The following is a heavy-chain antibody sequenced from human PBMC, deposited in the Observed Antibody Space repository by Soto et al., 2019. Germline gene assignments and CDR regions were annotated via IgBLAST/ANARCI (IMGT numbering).Heavy chain of an antibody. Sequence: SETLSLTCTVSGGSISSSSYYWGWIRQPPGKGLEWIGSIYYSGSTYYNPSLKSRVTISVDTSKNQFSLKLSSVTAADTAVYYCARQELAARYYYYYYGMDVWGQGTTVTVSS. J-gene: IGHJ6*02. CDR2: IYYSGST. V-gene: IGHV4-39*01. D-gene: IGHD6-6*01. CDR3: ARQELAARYYYYYYGMDV. CDR1: GGSISSSSYY.